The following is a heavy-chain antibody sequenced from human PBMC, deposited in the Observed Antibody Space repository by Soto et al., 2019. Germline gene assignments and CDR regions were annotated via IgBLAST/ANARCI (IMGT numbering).Heavy chain of an antibody. CDR2: INPNSGGT. Sequence: ASVKVSCKASGYTFTGYYMHWVRQAPGQGLEWMGWINPNSGGTNYAQKFQGWVTMTRDTSISTAYMELSRLRSDDTAVYYCARDAITRYRGNYYYYYYMDVWGKGTTVTVSS. J-gene: IGHJ6*03. CDR3: ARDAITRYRGNYYYYYYMDV. V-gene: IGHV1-2*04. D-gene: IGHD1-1*01. CDR1: GYTFTGYY.